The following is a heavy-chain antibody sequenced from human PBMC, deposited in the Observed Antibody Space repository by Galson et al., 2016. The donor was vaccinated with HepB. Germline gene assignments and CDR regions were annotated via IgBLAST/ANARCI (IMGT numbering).Heavy chain of an antibody. V-gene: IGHV4-34*01. CDR2: INHDGSA. J-gene: IGHJ4*02. D-gene: IGHD1-26*01. CDR1: GGSFSGVF. CDR3: AGGLQSAWEILYY. Sequence: SETLSLTCTLYGGSFSGVFWTWIRQSPGKGLEWIGEINHDGSADYNPSLRSRVSISVDTSKNQFSLTVTSVTAADTAVYYCAGGLQSAWEILYYWGQGTLVTVSS.